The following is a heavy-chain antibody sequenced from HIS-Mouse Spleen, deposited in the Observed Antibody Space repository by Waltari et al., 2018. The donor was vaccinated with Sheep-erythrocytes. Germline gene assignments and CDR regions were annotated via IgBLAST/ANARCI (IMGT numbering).Heavy chain of an antibody. J-gene: IGHJ4*02. CDR2: IKPDGSEK. Sequence: EVQLVESGGALVQPGGSVGLSFAASGFTFSTTWMCWVRQTPGKGLEWVANIKPDGSEKYYVDSVKGRFTISRDNAKNSLYLQMNSLRAEDTAVYFCASGGGRPFDYWGQGTLVTVSS. D-gene: IGHD3-16*01. V-gene: IGHV3-7*01. CDR1: GFTFSTTW. CDR3: ASGGGRPFDY.